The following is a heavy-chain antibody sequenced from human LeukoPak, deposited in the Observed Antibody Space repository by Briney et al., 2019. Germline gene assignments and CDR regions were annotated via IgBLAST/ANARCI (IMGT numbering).Heavy chain of an antibody. V-gene: IGHV3-21*01. CDR1: GFTFSSYS. D-gene: IGHD6-19*01. CDR2: ISSSSSYI. J-gene: IGHJ6*02. CDR3: ARDPGYSSGWYSGSLSDV. Sequence: GGSLRLSCAASGFTFSSYSMNWVRQAPGKGLEWVSSISSSSSYIYYADSVKGRFTISRDNAMNSLYLQMNSLRAEDTAVYYCARDPGYSSGWYSGSLSDVWGQGTTVTVSS.